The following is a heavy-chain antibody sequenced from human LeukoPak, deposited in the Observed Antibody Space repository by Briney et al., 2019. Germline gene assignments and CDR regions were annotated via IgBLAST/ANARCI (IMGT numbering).Heavy chain of an antibody. D-gene: IGHD2-8*01. V-gene: IGHV3-23*01. CDR2: ISGSGGTT. Sequence: PGGSLRLSCAASGFTFSGYGMNWVRQAPGKGLEWVSGISGSGGTTYYADFVKGRFSISRDNSKNTMYLEMNSLRAEDTAVYYCAKANGYYDYWGQGTLVSVSS. CDR3: AKANGYYDY. J-gene: IGHJ4*02. CDR1: GFTFSGYG.